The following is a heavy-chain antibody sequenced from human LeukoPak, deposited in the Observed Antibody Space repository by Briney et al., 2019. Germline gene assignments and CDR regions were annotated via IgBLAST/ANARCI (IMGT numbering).Heavy chain of an antibody. J-gene: IGHJ1*01. V-gene: IGHV3-30-3*01. CDR1: GFTFSSYA. CDR2: ISYDGSNK. Sequence: GRSLRLSCAASGFTFSSYAMHWVRQAPGKGLEWVAVISYDGSNKYYADSVKGRFTISRDNSKNTLYLQMNSLRAEDTAVYYCARAKSGSKTTRYFQHWGQGTLVTVSS. CDR3: ARAKSGSKTTRYFQH. D-gene: IGHD1-26*01.